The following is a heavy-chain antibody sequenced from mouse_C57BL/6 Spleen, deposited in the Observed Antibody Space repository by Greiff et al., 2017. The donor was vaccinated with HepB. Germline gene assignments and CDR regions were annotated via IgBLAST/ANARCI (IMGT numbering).Heavy chain of an antibody. D-gene: IGHD3-2*02. J-gene: IGHJ2*01. CDR1: GFTFSSYG. V-gene: IGHV5-6*01. CDR3: ARHRGSGFYFDY. Sequence: EVKVVESGGDLVKPGGSLKLSCAASGFTFSSYGMSWVRQTPDKRLEWVATISSGGSYTYYPDSVKGRFTISRDNAKNTLYLQMSSLKSEDTAMYYCARHRGSGFYFDYWGQGTTLTVSS. CDR2: ISSGGSYT.